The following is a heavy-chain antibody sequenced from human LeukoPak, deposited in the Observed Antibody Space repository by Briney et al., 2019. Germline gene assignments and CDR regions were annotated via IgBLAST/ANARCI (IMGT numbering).Heavy chain of an antibody. J-gene: IGHJ4*02. CDR2: ISGSGGST. CDR1: GFTFSSYA. D-gene: IGHD3-22*01. CDR3: AKDTRITMIVVVPSFNDY. Sequence: AGGSLRLSCAASGFTFSSYAMSWVRQAPGKGLEWVSAISGSGGSTYYADSVKGRFTLSRDNSKNTLYLQMNSLRAEDTAVYYCAKDTRITMIVVVPSFNDYWGQGTLVTVSS. V-gene: IGHV3-23*01.